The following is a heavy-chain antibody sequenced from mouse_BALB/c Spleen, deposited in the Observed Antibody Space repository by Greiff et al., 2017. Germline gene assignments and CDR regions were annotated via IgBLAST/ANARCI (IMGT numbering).Heavy chain of an antibody. J-gene: IGHJ1*01. CDR2: ISNGGGST. Sequence: EVKLVESGGGLVQPGGSLKLSCAASGFTFSSYTMSWVRQTPEKRLEWVAYISNGGGSTYYPDTVKGRFTISRDNAKNTLYLQMSSLKSEDTAMYYCARQDGPYFDVWGAGTTVTVSS. V-gene: IGHV5-12-2*01. CDR3: ARQDGPYFDV. CDR1: GFTFSSYT. D-gene: IGHD1-2*01.